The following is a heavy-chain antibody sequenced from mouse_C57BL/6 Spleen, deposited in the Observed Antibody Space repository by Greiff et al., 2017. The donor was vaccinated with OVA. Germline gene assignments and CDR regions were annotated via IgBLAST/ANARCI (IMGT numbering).Heavy chain of an antibody. D-gene: IGHD2-3*01. CDR1: GFTFSSYG. J-gene: IGHJ3*01. CDR2: ISSGGSYT. V-gene: IGHV5-6*01. CDR3: ARREDDGYYEGFAY. Sequence: EVQVVESGGDLVKPGGSLKLSCAASGFTFSSYGMSWVRQTPDKRLEWVATISSGGSYTYYPDSVKGRFTISRDNAKNTLYLQMSSLKSEDTAMYYCARREDDGYYEGFAYWGQGTLVTVSA.